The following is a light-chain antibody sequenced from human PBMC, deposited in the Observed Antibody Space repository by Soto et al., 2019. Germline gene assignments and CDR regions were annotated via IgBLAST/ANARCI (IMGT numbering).Light chain of an antibody. Sequence: EIVLTQSPATLSVSQGERATLSCRASESVSNNLAWYQQKPGQPPRLLIFGASARATGIPARFSGSGSGTEFTLTLSSLQSEDFAVYYCQQYNKWPLTFGGGTKVEIK. CDR1: ESVSNN. CDR3: QQYNKWPLT. J-gene: IGKJ4*01. CDR2: GAS. V-gene: IGKV3-15*01.